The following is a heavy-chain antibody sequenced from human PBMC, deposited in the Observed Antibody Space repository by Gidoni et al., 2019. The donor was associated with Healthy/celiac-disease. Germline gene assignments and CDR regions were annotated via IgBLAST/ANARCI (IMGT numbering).Heavy chain of an antibody. V-gene: IGHV1-69*01. CDR2: FIPIFGTA. Sequence: QVQLVQSGAEVKNPGSSVKVSCKASGGSFSSYAISWVRQAPGQGLELMGGFIPIFGTANYAQKFQGRVTSTADEYTSTAYMELSSLRSEDTDVYYCARGSGIAARAYSFDYWGQGTLVTVSS. J-gene: IGHJ4*02. CDR3: ARGSGIAARAYSFDY. D-gene: IGHD6-6*01. CDR1: GGSFSSYA.